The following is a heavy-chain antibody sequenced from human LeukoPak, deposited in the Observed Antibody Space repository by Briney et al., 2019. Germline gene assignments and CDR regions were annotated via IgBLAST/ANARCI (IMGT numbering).Heavy chain of an antibody. D-gene: IGHD6-13*01. CDR1: GYTFTSYF. V-gene: IGHV1-46*01. Sequence: ASVKVSCKASGYTFTSYFIHWVRQAPGQGLEWMAIINPSGRTTSYAQKFQGRVTMTRDTSTSTVYMELSSLRSEDTAVYYCARGESSTKFGYWGQGTLVTVSS. CDR2: INPSGRTT. CDR3: ARGESSTKFGY. J-gene: IGHJ4*02.